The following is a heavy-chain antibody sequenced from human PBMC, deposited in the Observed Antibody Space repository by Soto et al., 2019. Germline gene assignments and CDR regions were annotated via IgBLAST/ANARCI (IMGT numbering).Heavy chain of an antibody. D-gene: IGHD2-2*01. V-gene: IGHV4-39*01. CDR2: IYYSGST. CDR3: ARHWSYCSSTSCPSHMDV. J-gene: IGHJ6*03. Sequence: QLQLQESGPGLVKPSETLSLTCTVSGGSISSSSYYWGWIRQPPGKGLEWIGSIYYSGSTYYNPSLKSQVTISVDTSKNQFSLKLSSVTAADTAVYYCARHWSYCSSTSCPSHMDVWGKGTTVTVSS. CDR1: GGSISSSSYY.